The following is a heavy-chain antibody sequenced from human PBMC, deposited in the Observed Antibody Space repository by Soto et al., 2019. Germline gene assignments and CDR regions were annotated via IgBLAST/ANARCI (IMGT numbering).Heavy chain of an antibody. J-gene: IGHJ6*02. CDR2: IIPLSGTA. CDR3: ARSQGGSISLEIYYNYYYGMDV. V-gene: IGHV1-69*01. D-gene: IGHD2-2*01. Sequence: QVQLVQSGAEVQKPGSSVKVSCKASGGTFSSYAISWVRQAPGHGLEWMGGIIPLSGTANYAQKFQGRVTITADESTITAYMELRSLRSEDTAVYYYARSQGGSISLEIYYNYYYGMDVWGQGTTVTVSS. CDR1: GGTFSSYA.